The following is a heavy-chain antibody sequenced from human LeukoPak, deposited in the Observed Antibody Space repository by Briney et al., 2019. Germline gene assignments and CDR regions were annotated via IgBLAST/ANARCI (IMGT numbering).Heavy chain of an antibody. CDR3: ARRPTVVRGRGLDV. D-gene: IGHD3-10*01. CDR2: IYPSDSET. V-gene: IGHV5-51*01. Sequence: GESLKISCKGSGYTFSNYWIGWVRQMPGKGLGWMGAIYPSDSETRYSPSFQGQVTISADKSITTAYLQWSSLKASDTAMYYCARRPTVVRGRGLDVWGQGTTVTVFS. CDR1: GYTFSNYW. J-gene: IGHJ6*02.